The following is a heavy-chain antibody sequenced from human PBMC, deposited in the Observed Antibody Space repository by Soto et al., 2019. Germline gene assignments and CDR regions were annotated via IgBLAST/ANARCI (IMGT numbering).Heavy chain of an antibody. J-gene: IGHJ6*02. CDR1: GYTFTSYY. Sequence: GASVKVSCKASGYTFTSYYMHWVRQAPGQGLEWMGIINPSGGSTSYAQKFQGRVTMTRDTSTSTVYMELSSLRSEDTAVYYCARDNYDFWSGPQTDYYGMDVWGQGTTVTVSS. CDR2: INPSGGST. D-gene: IGHD3-3*01. V-gene: IGHV1-46*01. CDR3: ARDNYDFWSGPQTDYYGMDV.